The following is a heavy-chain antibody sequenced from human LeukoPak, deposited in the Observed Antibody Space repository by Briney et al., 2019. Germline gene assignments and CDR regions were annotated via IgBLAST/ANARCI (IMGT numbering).Heavy chain of an antibody. J-gene: IGHJ5*02. CDR1: GYTFTSYY. D-gene: IGHD6-19*01. CDR3: GRVKVAGPRLFAP. Sequence: ASVKVSCKASGYTFTSYYMHWVRQAPGQGLEWMGIMNPSGGSTSYAQKFQGRVTMTRDTSTSTVYMELSSLRSEDTVVYYCGRVKVAGPRLFAPGGRGTLVTVSS. V-gene: IGHV1-46*01. CDR2: MNPSGGST.